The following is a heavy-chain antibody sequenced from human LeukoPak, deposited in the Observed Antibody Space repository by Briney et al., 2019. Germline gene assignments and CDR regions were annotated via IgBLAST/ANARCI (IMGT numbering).Heavy chain of an antibody. D-gene: IGHD4-17*01. CDR2: ISAYNGNT. Sequence: ASVKVSCKASGYTFTSYGISWVRQAPGQGLEWMGWISAYNGNTNYAQKLQGRVTMTTDTSTSTAYMELRSLRSDDTAVYYCARDRGDYGDSGGFNYWGQGTLVTVSS. CDR3: ARDRGDYGDSGGFNY. CDR1: GYTFTSYG. V-gene: IGHV1-18*01. J-gene: IGHJ4*02.